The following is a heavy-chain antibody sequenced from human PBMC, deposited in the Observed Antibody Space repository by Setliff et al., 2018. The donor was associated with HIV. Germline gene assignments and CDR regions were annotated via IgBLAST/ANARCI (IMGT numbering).Heavy chain of an antibody. CDR2: ITYSGSA. CDR3: ARGVLITKRVTQTGGYYYYTDV. V-gene: IGHV4-39*01. D-gene: IGHD2-21*02. CDR1: SGSISTLYSYY. J-gene: IGHJ6*03. Sequence: LSLTCSVPSGSISTLYSYYWGWIRQPPGKGLEWIGYITYSGSAYYNPSLKSRVTISTGTSNNQFSLTLSSVTAADTAVYYCARGVLITKRVTQTGGYYYYTDVWGKGTTVTVSS.